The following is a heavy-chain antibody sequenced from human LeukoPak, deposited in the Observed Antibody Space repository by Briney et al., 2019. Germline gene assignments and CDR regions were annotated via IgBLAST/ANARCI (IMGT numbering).Heavy chain of an antibody. CDR2: ISTSSSYI. CDR3: ARSSGWFLDY. D-gene: IGHD6-19*01. Sequence: PGGSLRLSCAASGFTFSTYGMNWVRQAPGKGLEWVSSISTSSSYIYYADSVKGRFTISRDNAKNSLYLQMNSLRDEDTAVYYCARSSGWFLDYWGQGSLVTVSS. V-gene: IGHV3-21*01. CDR1: GFTFSTYG. J-gene: IGHJ4*02.